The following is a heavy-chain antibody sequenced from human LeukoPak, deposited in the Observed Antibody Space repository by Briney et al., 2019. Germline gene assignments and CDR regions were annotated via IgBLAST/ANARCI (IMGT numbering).Heavy chain of an antibody. CDR3: AREYSGSYYAFFRY. V-gene: IGHV1-18*01. D-gene: IGHD1-26*01. J-gene: IGHJ4*02. Sequence: ASVKVSCKASGYTFTSYGISWVRQAPGQGLEWMGWISAYNGNTNYAQKLQGRVTMTTDTSTSTAYMELRSLRSDDTAAYYCAREYSGSYYAFFRYWGQGTLVTVSS. CDR2: ISAYNGNT. CDR1: GYTFTSYG.